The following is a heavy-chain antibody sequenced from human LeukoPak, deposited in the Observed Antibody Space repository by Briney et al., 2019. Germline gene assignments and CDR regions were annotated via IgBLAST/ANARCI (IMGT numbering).Heavy chain of an antibody. J-gene: IGHJ3*02. Sequence: PSETLSLTCTVSGGSISSSSYYWGWIRQPPGKGLEWIGSIYYSGSTYYNPSLKSRVTISVNTSKNQFSLKLSSVTAADTAVYYCARGNTYYDIFAAFDIWGQGTMVTVSS. CDR3: ARGNTYYDIFAAFDI. CDR2: IYYSGST. D-gene: IGHD3-9*01. V-gene: IGHV4-39*07. CDR1: GGSISSSSYY.